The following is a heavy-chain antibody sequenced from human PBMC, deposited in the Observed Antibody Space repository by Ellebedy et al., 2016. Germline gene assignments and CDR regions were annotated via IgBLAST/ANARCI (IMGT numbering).Heavy chain of an antibody. J-gene: IGHJ4*02. V-gene: IGHV1-3*01. CDR2: IAAGDGVT. CDR3: ARGYSNSWYHDN. CDR1: GYTFTDNA. D-gene: IGHD6-13*01. Sequence: ASVKVSCKASGYTFTDNAIHWVRQAPGESLEWMGWIAAGDGVTKYSQKFQGRVTFARDKSAATAYMELSGLRSEDTAIYYCARGYSNSWYHDNWGQGTLVTVSS.